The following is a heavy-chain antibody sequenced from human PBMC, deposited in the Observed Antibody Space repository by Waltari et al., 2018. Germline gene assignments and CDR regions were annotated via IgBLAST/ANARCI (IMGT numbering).Heavy chain of an antibody. CDR2: INHSGST. Sequence: QVQLQESGPGLVKPSETLSLTCAVSGYSISSGYYWGWIRQPPGKGLEWIGEINHSGSTNYNPSLKSRVTISVDTSKNQFSLKLSSVTAADTAVYYCAREGESVDYWGQGTLVTVSS. CDR1: GYSISSGYY. D-gene: IGHD1-26*01. V-gene: IGHV4-38-2*02. CDR3: AREGESVDY. J-gene: IGHJ4*02.